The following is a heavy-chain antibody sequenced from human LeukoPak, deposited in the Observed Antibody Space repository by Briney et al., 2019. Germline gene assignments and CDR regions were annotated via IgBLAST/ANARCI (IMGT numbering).Heavy chain of an antibody. V-gene: IGHV3-48*01. D-gene: IGHD4/OR15-4a*01. CDR2: ISSSGPTI. CDR3: ARLHGAYPFDY. CDR1: GFTFSSYG. Sequence: GGSLRLSCAASGFTFSSYGMHWVRQAPGKGLEWISYISSSGPTIYYADSVKGRFTISRDNAKNSVFLQMNSLRAEDTAVYYCARLHGAYPFDYWSQGTLVTVSS. J-gene: IGHJ4*02.